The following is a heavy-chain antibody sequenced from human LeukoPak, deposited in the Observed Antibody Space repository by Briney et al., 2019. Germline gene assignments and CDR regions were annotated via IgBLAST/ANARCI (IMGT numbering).Heavy chain of an antibody. V-gene: IGHV3-74*01. CDR3: AREFRKPSTGD. CDR1: GFTFSSYW. CDR2: IKSDGSGT. Sequence: PGGSLRLSCAASGFTFSSYWMHWVRQAPGKGLVWVSRIKSDGSGTTYADSMKGRFTISRDNAKNTLYLQMNSLRAEDTAVYFCAREFRKPSTGDWGQGTLVTVSS. J-gene: IGHJ4*02. D-gene: IGHD1-14*01.